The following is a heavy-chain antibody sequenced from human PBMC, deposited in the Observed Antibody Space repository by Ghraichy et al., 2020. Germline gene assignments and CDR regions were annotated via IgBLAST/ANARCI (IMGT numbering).Heavy chain of an antibody. CDR1: GGSISSSSYF. J-gene: IGHJ4*02. D-gene: IGHD3-16*01. Sequence: SETLSLTCTVSGGSISSSSYFWGWIRQPPGKGLEWIGSIYYRGNTYYNPPLKSRVTISVDMSKNQFSLKLSSVTAADTAVHYCARISPSFGGVTRARVFTEFDYWGQGTLVTVSS. CDR3: ARISPSFGGVTRARVFTEFDY. V-gene: IGHV4-39*01. CDR2: IYYRGNT.